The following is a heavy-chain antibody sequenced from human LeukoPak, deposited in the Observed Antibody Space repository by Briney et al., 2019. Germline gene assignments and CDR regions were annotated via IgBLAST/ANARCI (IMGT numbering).Heavy chain of an antibody. V-gene: IGHV3-11*04. CDR1: GFTFSDYY. Sequence: GGSLRLSCAASGFTFSDYYMTWFRQAPGTGLEWVSFISSSGKTIVYADSMKGRFTISRDNAKNSLYLQMNSLRDEDTAVYYCASSVMIPVSYWGQGTLVTVSS. J-gene: IGHJ4*02. CDR3: ASSVMIPVSY. D-gene: IGHD2-21*01. CDR2: ISSSGKTI.